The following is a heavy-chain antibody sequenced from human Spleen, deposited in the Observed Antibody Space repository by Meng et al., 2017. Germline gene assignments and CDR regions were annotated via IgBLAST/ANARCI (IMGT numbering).Heavy chain of an antibody. CDR2: IKQDGSEK. D-gene: IGHD6-25*01. J-gene: IGHJ5*02. CDR3: ARGGWGSGINPEVLEFDP. V-gene: IGHV3-7*01. Sequence: GGSLRLSCAASGFTFSSYWMSWVRQAPGKGLEWVANIKQDGSEKYYVDSVKGRFTISRDNAKNSLYLQMNSLRAEDTAVYYCARGGWGSGINPEVLEFDPWGQGTLVTVSS. CDR1: GFTFSSYW.